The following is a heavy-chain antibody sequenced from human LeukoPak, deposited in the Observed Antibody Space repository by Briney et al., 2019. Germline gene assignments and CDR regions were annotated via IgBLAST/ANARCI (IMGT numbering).Heavy chain of an antibody. CDR3: ARDSSGYQ. CDR1: GFTFSTYW. D-gene: IGHD3-22*01. J-gene: IGHJ4*02. CDR2: IKGDGSEK. V-gene: IGHV3-7*01. Sequence: GGSLRLSCAASGFTFSTYWMSWVRQAPGKGLEWVANIKGDGSEKYYGDSVKGRFTISRDNAKNSLYLEMNSLRVEDTAVYYCARDSSGYQWGQGTLVTVSS.